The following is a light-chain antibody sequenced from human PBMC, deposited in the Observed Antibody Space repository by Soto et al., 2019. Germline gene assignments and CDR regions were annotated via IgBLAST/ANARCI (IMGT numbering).Light chain of an antibody. Sequence: EIVLTQSPGTLSLSPGERATLSCRASHSVNTNYLAWYQQKPGQAPRLLIYGASSRATGIPDRFSGSGSGTDFTLTITRLEPEDVAVYYCQQYGTSRTFGQGTKVEIK. V-gene: IGKV3-20*01. J-gene: IGKJ1*01. CDR3: QQYGTSRT. CDR1: HSVNTNY. CDR2: GAS.